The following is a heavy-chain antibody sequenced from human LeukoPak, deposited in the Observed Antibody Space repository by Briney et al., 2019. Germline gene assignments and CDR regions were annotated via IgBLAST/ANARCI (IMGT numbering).Heavy chain of an antibody. D-gene: IGHD2-15*01. CDR3: ARDRVRAVCGSGGRYYYYGMDV. J-gene: IGHJ6*02. CDR1: GLTFSTYG. V-gene: IGHV3-30*03. CDR2: VSYDESSI. Sequence: GGSLRLSCAASGLTFSTYGMHWVRQAPGKGLEWVAVVSYDESSIYYADSVKGRFTISRDNSKNTLYLQMNSLRSEDTAVYYCARDRVRAVCGSGGRYYYYGMDVWGQGTTVTVSS.